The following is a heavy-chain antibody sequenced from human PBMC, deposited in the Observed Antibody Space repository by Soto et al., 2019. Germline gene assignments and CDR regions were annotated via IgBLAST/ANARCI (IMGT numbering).Heavy chain of an antibody. D-gene: IGHD4-17*01. CDR3: AHAGDYDLLTFDH. CDR2: IYWDDDK. J-gene: IGHJ4*02. CDR1: GFSLSSYGMG. V-gene: IGHV2-5*02. Sequence: QITLKESGPTLVRPAQTLTLTCGFSGFSLSSYGMGVAWIRQPPGKALEWLALIYWDDDKRYSPSLKDRLAISKDTSSNQVVLTITNMDPWYTATYFCAHAGDYDLLTFDHWGPGTLVTVSS.